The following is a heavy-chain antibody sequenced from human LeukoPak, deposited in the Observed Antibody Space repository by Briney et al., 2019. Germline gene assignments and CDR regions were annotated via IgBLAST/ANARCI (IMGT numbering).Heavy chain of an antibody. J-gene: IGHJ4*02. V-gene: IGHV3-23*01. CDR2: MSGSGGST. CDR1: GFTFSSYG. D-gene: IGHD3-22*01. CDR3: AMSIGANYYDSSGYSPFDF. Sequence: GGSLRLSCAASGFTFSSYGMSWVRQAPGKGLEWVSAMSGSGGSTYYADSVKGRFTISRDNSKNTLYLQMNSLRAEDTAVYYCAMSIGANYYDSSGYSPFDFWGQGTLVTVSS.